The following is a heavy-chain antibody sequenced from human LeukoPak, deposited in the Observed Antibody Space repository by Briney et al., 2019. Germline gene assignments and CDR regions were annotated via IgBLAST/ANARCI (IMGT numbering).Heavy chain of an antibody. V-gene: IGHV3-33*01. CDR3: AREGYYDSSGANWFDP. J-gene: IGHJ5*02. Sequence: GGSLRLSCAASGFTFSSYGMHWVRQAPGKGLEWVAVIWYDGSNKYYADSVKGRFTIPRDNSKNTLYLQMNSLRAEDTAVYYCAREGYYDSSGANWFDPWGQGTLVTVSS. CDR2: IWYDGSNK. CDR1: GFTFSSYG. D-gene: IGHD3-22*01.